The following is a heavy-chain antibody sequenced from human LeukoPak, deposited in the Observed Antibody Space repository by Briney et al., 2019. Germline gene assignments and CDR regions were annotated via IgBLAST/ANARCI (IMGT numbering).Heavy chain of an antibody. Sequence: GGSLRLSCAAPGFTFSSYAMSWVRQAPGMGLEWVSAFGGSGGSTYYADSVKGRFTISRDNSNNTLYLRMNTLRAEDTAVYYCAKVLYTTGWSYFENWGQGTLFTVSS. V-gene: IGHV3-23*01. CDR2: FGGSGGST. CDR1: GFTFSSYA. J-gene: IGHJ4*02. CDR3: AKVLYTTGWSYFEN. D-gene: IGHD6-19*01.